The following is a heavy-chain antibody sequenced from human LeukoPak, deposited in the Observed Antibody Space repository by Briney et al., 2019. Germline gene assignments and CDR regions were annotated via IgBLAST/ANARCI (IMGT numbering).Heavy chain of an antibody. D-gene: IGHD3-3*01. CDR1: GFSLSNYA. V-gene: IGHV3-21*01. Sequence: GGSLRLSCVVSGFSLSNYAMNWVRQAPGKGPEWVSYISSANSHIYYADSVKGRLIISRDNAKNSLYLQMNSLRAEDTAVYYCARDLMRFLEWVNWGQGTLVTVSS. CDR2: ISSANSHI. CDR3: ARDLMRFLEWVN. J-gene: IGHJ4*02.